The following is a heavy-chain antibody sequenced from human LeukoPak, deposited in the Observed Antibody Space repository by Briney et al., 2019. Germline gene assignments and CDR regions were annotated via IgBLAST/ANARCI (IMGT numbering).Heavy chain of an antibody. V-gene: IGHV3-30*07. CDR3: ARGGLGHGFDI. D-gene: IGHD3-16*01. J-gene: IGHJ3*02. Sequence: GGSLRLSCAASGFTFSSYAMHWVRQAPGKGLEWVAVISYDGSNKYYADSVKGRFTISRDNSKNTLYLQMNSLRAEDTAVYYCARGGLGHGFDIWGQGTMVTVSS. CDR2: ISYDGSNK. CDR1: GFTFSSYA.